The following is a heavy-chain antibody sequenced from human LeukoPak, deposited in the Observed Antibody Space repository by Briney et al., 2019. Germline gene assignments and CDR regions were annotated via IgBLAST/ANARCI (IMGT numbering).Heavy chain of an antibody. D-gene: IGHD1-7*01. Sequence: SVKVSCKASGGTFSSYAISWVRQAPGQGLEWMGGIIPIFGTANYAQKFQGRVTITADESTSTAYMELSSLRSEDTAVYYCARCNWNYGGSYYYMDVWGKGTTVTVSS. J-gene: IGHJ6*03. CDR2: IIPIFGTA. CDR1: GGTFSSYA. V-gene: IGHV1-69*01. CDR3: ARCNWNYGGSYYYMDV.